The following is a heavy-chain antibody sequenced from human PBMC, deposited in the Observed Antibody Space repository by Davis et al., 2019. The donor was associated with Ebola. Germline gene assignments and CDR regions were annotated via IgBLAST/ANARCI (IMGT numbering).Heavy chain of an antibody. D-gene: IGHD1-26*01. Sequence: SETLSLTCAVYGESFSDYFWNWIRQPPGKGLEWIGEVNHSGSANYNPSLRSRGIISVDMSKNQFSLKLSSVTAADTAVYYCARGRDWGRLLYGMDVWGHGTTVTVSS. CDR1: GESFSDYF. CDR3: ARGRDWGRLLYGMDV. CDR2: VNHSGSA. J-gene: IGHJ6*02. V-gene: IGHV4-34*01.